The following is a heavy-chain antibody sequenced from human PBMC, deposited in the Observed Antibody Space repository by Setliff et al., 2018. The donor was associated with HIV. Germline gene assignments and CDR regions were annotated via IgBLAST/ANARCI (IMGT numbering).Heavy chain of an antibody. V-gene: IGHV1-69*05. D-gene: IGHD3-10*01. CDR2: STPILDTT. CDR1: GYTFTNYD. CDR3: AGPRGDEAFDI. J-gene: IGHJ3*02. Sequence: SVKVSCKASGYTFTNYDIHWVRQATGQGLEWMGGSTPILDTTNYAQKFQGRVTITTDESTSTMYMELSSLRFDDTAVYYCAGPRGDEAFDIWGQGTMVTVSS.